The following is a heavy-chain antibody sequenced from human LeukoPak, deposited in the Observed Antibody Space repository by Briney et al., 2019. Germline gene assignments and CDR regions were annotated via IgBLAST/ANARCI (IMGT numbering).Heavy chain of an antibody. CDR1: GFTISRYW. V-gene: IGHV3-7*01. J-gene: IGHJ4*02. CDR2: IKEDGSEK. Sequence: GGSLRLSCAASGFTISRYWMSWVRQAPGEGLEWVANIKEDGSEKNYVDSVKGRFTISRDNAKSSLYLQMNSLRVEDTALYYCAVIVAAGTGGFDSWGQGTLVTVSS. D-gene: IGHD6-13*01. CDR3: AVIVAAGTGGFDS.